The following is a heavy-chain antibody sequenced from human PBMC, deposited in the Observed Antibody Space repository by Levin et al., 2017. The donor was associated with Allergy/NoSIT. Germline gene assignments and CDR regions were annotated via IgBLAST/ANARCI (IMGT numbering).Heavy chain of an antibody. CDR3: ARRRIYGDSYWYFDL. D-gene: IGHD4-17*01. V-gene: IGHV5-51*01. Sequence: GGSLRLSCKGSGYSFTSYWIGWVRQMPGKGLEWMGIIYPGDSDTRYSPSFQGQVTISADKSISTAYLQWSSLKASDTAMYYCARRRIYGDSYWYFDLWGRGTLVTVSS. J-gene: IGHJ2*01. CDR1: GYSFTSYW. CDR2: IYPGDSDT.